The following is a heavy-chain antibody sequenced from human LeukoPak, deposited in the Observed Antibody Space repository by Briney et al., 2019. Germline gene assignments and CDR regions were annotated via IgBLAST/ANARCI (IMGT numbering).Heavy chain of an antibody. J-gene: IGHJ4*02. CDR2: IFPILGIA. V-gene: IGHV1-69*10. CDR1: GGTFSSYA. D-gene: IGHD3-22*01. Sequence: SVKVSCKASGGTFSSYAISWVRQAPGQGLEWMGGIFPILGIANYAQKFQGRVTITADKSTSTAYMELSSLRSEDTAVYYCASRYYYDSSGYYFDYWGQGTLVTVSS. CDR3: ASRYYYDSSGYYFDY.